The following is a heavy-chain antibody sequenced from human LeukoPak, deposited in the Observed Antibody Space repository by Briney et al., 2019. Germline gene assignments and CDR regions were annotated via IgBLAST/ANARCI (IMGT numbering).Heavy chain of an antibody. J-gene: IGHJ4*02. CDR1: GFTFDDYA. V-gene: IGHV3-9*01. D-gene: IGHD3-3*01. CDR2: ISWNSGSI. Sequence: GGSLRLSCAASGFTFDDYAMHWVRQAPGKGLEWVSGISWNSGSIGYADSVKGRFTISRDNAKNSLYLQMNSLRAEDTAVYYCAKDPLAYDFWSGYPSDYWGQGTLVTVSS. CDR3: AKDPLAYDFWSGYPSDY.